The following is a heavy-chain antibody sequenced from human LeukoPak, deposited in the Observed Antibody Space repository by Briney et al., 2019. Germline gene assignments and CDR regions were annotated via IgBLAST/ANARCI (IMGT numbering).Heavy chain of an antibody. D-gene: IGHD6-13*01. CDR3: ARTVPKPHIAAAFDS. J-gene: IGHJ4*02. CDR2: ISSSGITI. CDR1: GFTFSSYE. Sequence: PGGSLRLSCAASGFTFSSYEMNWVRQAPGKGLEWVSYISSSGITIYYADSVKGRFTISRDNAKNSLYLQMNSLRAEDTAFYYCARTVPKPHIAAAFDSWGQGTLVTVSS. V-gene: IGHV3-48*03.